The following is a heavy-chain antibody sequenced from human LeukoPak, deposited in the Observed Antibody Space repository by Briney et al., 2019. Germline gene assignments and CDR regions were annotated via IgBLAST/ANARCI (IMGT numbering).Heavy chain of an antibody. CDR3: AREPNYSGSYLPDY. D-gene: IGHD1-26*01. V-gene: IGHV4-4*07. Sequence: SETLSLTCTVSGGSISSYYWSWIRQPAGKGLEWIGCIYSSGSTNYNPSLKSRVTLSVDTSKNQFSLKLTSVTAADTAVYYCAREPNYSGSYLPDYWGQGTLVTVSS. J-gene: IGHJ4*02. CDR2: IYSSGST. CDR1: GGSISSYY.